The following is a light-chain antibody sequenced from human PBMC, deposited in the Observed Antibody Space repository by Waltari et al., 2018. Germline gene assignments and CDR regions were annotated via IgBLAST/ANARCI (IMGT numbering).Light chain of an antibody. J-gene: IGKJ3*01. CDR1: QDIASA. CDR3: QQFINYPLT. V-gene: IGKV1D-13*01. CDR2: DAS. Sequence: AIQLTQSPSSLSASVGHRITITCRGRQDIASALAWYVQKPGKAPQLLMYDASTLESGVPSRFSGSGSGTDFTLSISGLQPEDFATYYCQQFINYPLTFGPGTTVDIK.